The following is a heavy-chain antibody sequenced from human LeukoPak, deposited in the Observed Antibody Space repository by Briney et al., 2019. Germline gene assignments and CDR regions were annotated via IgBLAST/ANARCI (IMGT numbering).Heavy chain of an antibody. CDR1: GYTFTGYY. J-gene: IGHJ4*02. D-gene: IGHD2-8*01. CDR2: INPNSGGT. V-gene: IGHV1-2*02. Sequence: ASVKVSCKASGYTFTGYYMHWVRQAPGQGLEWMGWINPNSGGTNYAQKFQGRVTMTRDTSIRTAYMELSRLRSDDTAVYYCARGYCTNGVCYYFDYWGQGTLVTVSS. CDR3: ARGYCTNGVCYYFDY.